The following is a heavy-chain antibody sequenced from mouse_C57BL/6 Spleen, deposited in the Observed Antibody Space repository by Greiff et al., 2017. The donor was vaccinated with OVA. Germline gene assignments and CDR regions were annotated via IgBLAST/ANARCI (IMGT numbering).Heavy chain of an antibody. CDR3: AREGDDWYGSSRIAY. D-gene: IGHD1-1*01. V-gene: IGHV1-54*01. CDR2: INPGSGGT. J-gene: IGHJ3*01. Sequence: VQLQQSGAELVRPGTSVKVSCKASGYAFTNYLIEWVKQRPGQGLEWIGVINPGSGGTNYNEKFKGKATLTADKSSSTAYMQLSSLTSEDSAVYSCAREGDDWYGSSRIAYWGQGTLVTVSA. CDR1: GYAFTNYL.